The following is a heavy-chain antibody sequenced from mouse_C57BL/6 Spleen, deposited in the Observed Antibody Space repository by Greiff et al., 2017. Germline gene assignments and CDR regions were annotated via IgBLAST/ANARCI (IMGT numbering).Heavy chain of an antibody. J-gene: IGHJ3*01. D-gene: IGHD2-2*01. CDR2: IHPYSGST. V-gene: IGHV1-64*01. CDR3: ARGTMDTTEDWFAY. Sequence: QVQLKQPGAELVKPGASVKLSCKASGYTFTGYCMHWVKQRPGQGLEWIGLIHPYSGSTNYNEKFQSTATLTVDKSSTTAYMQLSSLTSEDAAVYCCARGTMDTTEDWFAYWGQGTLVTGSA. CDR1: GYTFTGYC.